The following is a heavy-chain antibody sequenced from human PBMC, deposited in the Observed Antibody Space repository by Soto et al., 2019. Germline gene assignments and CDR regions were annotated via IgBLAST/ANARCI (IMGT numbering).Heavy chain of an antibody. CDR3: ARIDPYDLMDV. D-gene: IGHD3-22*01. CDR1: GFRLGGYS. J-gene: IGHJ6*02. Sequence: PGGSVTLSSEGYGFRLGGYSFNWPLQAAGKSLEWLSFNSSGRNTIYHADSVKGRFTVSRDKASNSVSLEMSSLRGDDTAVYYCARIDPYDLMDVWGPGTTVTVSS. V-gene: IGHV3-48*01. CDR2: NSSGRNTI.